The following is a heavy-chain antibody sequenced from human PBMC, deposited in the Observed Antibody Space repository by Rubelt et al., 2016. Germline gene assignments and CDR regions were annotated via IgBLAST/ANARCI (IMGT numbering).Heavy chain of an antibody. D-gene: IGHD2-15*01. Sequence: EYVSAITGNGGSTYYADSVKGRFTISRDNSKNTLYLQMNSLRAEDTAVYYCAKDVVVAATGGVFDYWGQGTLVTVSS. J-gene: IGHJ4*02. CDR3: AKDVVVAATGGVFDY. V-gene: IGHV3-64*04. CDR2: ITGNGGST.